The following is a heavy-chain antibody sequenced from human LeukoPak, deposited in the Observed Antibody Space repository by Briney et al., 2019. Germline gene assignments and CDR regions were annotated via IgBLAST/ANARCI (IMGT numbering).Heavy chain of an antibody. CDR1: GGSFSGYY. D-gene: IGHD2-15*01. CDR2: INHSGST. CDR3: ATGLSAIVY. Sequence: SETLSLTCAVYGGSFSGYYRSWIRQPPGKGLEWIGEINHSGSTNYNPSLKSRVTISVDTSKNQFSMKLSSVTAADTAVYYCATGLSAIVYWGQGTLVTVSS. J-gene: IGHJ4*02. V-gene: IGHV4-34*01.